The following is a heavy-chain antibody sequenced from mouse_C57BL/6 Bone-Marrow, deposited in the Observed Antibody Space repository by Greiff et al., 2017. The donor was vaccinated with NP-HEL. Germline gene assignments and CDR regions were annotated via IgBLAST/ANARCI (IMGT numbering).Heavy chain of an antibody. V-gene: IGHV7-3*04. D-gene: IGHD2-1*01. Sequence: EVQLMESGGGLVQPGGSLSLSCAASGFTFSDYSMSWVRQPPGKALAWLAFISNQANGYTSVYSASVKGRFTISSDNSQSILYLQMNALRAKDSATCYSARSIYSVYADAPFYAMDYWGQGTSVTVSS. CDR1: GFTFSDYS. J-gene: IGHJ4*01. CDR2: ISNQANGYTS. CDR3: ARSIYSVYADAPFYAMDY.